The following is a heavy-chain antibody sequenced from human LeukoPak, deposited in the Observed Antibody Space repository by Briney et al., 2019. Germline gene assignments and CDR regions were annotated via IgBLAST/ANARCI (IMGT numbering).Heavy chain of an antibody. V-gene: IGHV1-18*01. Sequence: ASVKVSCKAAGYTLTTYGLSWVRQAPGQGLEWMGWISVYNGNANYAQKFQGRVTMTTDTSTSTAYMELRSLRSDDTAVYYCARVGKYEIWGQGTLVTVSS. CDR3: ARVGKYEI. CDR1: GYTLTTYG. D-gene: IGHD2-8*01. CDR2: ISVYNGNA. J-gene: IGHJ4*02.